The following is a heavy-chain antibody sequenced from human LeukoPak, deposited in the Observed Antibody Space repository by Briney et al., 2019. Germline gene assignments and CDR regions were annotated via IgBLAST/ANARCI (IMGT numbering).Heavy chain of an antibody. CDR3: AKVGEFETFGGNSDWYFDL. D-gene: IGHD4-23*01. CDR2: IWFDGTEN. CDR1: GFTFSSYG. J-gene: IGHJ2*01. Sequence: GGSLRLSCEASGFTFSSYGIHWVRQATGKGLEWVAVIWFDGTENFYGDSVQGRFTISRSNSNYTVILQMTRLRADDTAVYYCAKVGEFETFGGNSDWYFDLWGRGTLVTVSS. V-gene: IGHV3-33*03.